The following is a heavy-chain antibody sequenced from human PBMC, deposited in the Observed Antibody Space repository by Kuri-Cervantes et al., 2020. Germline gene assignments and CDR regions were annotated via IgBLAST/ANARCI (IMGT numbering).Heavy chain of an antibody. Sequence: GSLRLSCTVSGGSISNYYWSWIRQPPGKGLEWIAYIYSSGSTNYNPSLKSRVTISVDTSKNQFSLKLSSVTAADTAVYYCARSIRWAFDIWGQGTMVTVSS. V-gene: IGHV4-59*13. CDR3: ARSIRWAFDI. D-gene: IGHD5-24*01. CDR1: GGSISNYY. J-gene: IGHJ3*02. CDR2: IYSSGST.